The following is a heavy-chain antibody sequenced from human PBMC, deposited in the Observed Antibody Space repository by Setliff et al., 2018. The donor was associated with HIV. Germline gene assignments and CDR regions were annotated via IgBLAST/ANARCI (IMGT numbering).Heavy chain of an antibody. CDR1: GASISSNNW. J-gene: IGHJ4*02. CDR2: IHYSGST. D-gene: IGHD2-2*02. V-gene: IGHV4-4*02. Sequence: SETLSLTCAVSGASISSNNWWTWVRQPPGRGLEWIGEIHYSGSTNYNPSLKSRLTLSVDTSKNQFSLELTSVTAADTAVYFCARVPSIETILFDSWGQGTLVTVSS. CDR3: ARVPSIETILFDS.